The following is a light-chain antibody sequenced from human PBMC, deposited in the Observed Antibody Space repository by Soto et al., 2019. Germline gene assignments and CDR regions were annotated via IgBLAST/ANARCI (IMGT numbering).Light chain of an antibody. J-gene: IGLJ2*01. CDR2: DVT. V-gene: IGLV2-14*03. Sequence: QSVLTQPASGSGSPGQSIILSCSGTSSDIGGYNYVSWYQQHPGKAPKLMIYDVTNRPSGVSNRFSGSKSGITASLTISGLQAEDEADYYCCSYTSSSTLVFGGGTKLTVL. CDR1: SSDIGGYNY. CDR3: CSYTSSSTLV.